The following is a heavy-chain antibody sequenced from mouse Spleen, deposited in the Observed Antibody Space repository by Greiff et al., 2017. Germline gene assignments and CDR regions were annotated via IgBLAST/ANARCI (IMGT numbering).Heavy chain of an antibody. D-gene: IGHD2-1*01. CDR2: IDPEAGET. Sequence: VQLKQSGAELVKPGASVKLSCTASGFTIKDYYMHWVKQRTEQGLEWIGRIDPEAGETKYAPKFQGKATITADTSSNTAYLHLSSLTSEDTAVYYCAEGYGNYDWYFDVWGAGTTVTVSS. CDR1: GFTIKDYY. CDR3: AEGYGNYDWYFDV. V-gene: IGHV14-2*01. J-gene: IGHJ1*01.